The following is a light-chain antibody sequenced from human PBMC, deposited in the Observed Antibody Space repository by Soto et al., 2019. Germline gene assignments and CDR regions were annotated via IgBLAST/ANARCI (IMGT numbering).Light chain of an antibody. CDR3: QQYYSLPLT. Sequence: DIVMTQSPDSLAVSLGERATINCESSQSVLYSTNNKNYLAWYQQKPGQPPKLLIYWASTREAGVPDRFSGSGSGTDFALTISSLQAEDVAVYYCQQYYSLPLTFGGGTKVEI. CDR2: WAS. J-gene: IGKJ4*01. V-gene: IGKV4-1*01. CDR1: QSVLYSTNNKNY.